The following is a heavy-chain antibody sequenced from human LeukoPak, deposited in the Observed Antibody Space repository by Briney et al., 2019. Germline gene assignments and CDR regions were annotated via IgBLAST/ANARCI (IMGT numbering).Heavy chain of an antibody. CDR2: IYYSGST. J-gene: IGHJ4*02. D-gene: IGHD2/OR15-2a*01. CDR1: GGSISSGGYY. CDR3: ARSSYYAPLDY. Sequence: SETLSLTCTVSGGSISSGGYYWSWIRQPPGKGLEWIGYIYYSGSTYYNPSIKSRVTISVDTSKNQFSLKLSSVTAADTAVYYCARSSYYAPLDYWGQGTLVTVSS. V-gene: IGHV4-30-4*08.